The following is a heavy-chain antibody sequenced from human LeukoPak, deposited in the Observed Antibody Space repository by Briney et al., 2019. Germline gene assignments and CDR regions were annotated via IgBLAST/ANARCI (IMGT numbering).Heavy chain of an antibody. V-gene: IGHV3-33*06. CDR2: IWYDGSNK. J-gene: IGHJ4*02. Sequence: PGGSLRLSCAASGFKFSSYGVHWVSQAPGKGLEWVGIIWYDGSNKDYADSVKGRFTISRDNAKNTLYLQMDSLRAEDTAVYYCGKDILTGYLEYWGQGTLVTVSS. CDR3: GKDILTGYLEY. D-gene: IGHD3-9*01. CDR1: GFKFSSYG.